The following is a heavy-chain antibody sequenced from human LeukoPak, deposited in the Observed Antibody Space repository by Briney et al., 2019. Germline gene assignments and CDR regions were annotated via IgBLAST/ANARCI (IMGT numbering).Heavy chain of an antibody. Sequence: GGSLRLSCAVSGLTLSSYWMHWVRQVAGRGLEWVSWINRDGNHTRHAHSVKGRFTITRHNAKNTVNLQMNSLRADDTAIYYCARAPWLRLDYRGQGILATVSS. CDR3: ARAPWLRLDY. CDR1: GLTLSSYW. CDR2: INRDGNHT. D-gene: IGHD5-12*01. V-gene: IGHV3-74*01. J-gene: IGHJ4*02.